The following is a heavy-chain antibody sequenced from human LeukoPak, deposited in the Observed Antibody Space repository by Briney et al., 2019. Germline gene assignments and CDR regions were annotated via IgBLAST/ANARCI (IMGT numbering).Heavy chain of an antibody. J-gene: IGHJ4*02. CDR2: IYHSGST. CDR1: SDSISSSY. CDR3: ARQGSGRSSDY. V-gene: IGHV4-59*08. D-gene: IGHD1-26*01. Sequence: SETLSLTCTVSSDSISSSYWSWIRQPPGKGLEWIGYIYHSGSTFYNPSLKSRVTISVDTSKNQFSLKLSSVTAADTAVYYCARQGSGRSSDYWGQGTLVTVSS.